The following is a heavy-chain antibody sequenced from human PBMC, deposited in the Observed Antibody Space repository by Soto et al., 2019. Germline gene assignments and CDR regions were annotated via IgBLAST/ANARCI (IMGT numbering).Heavy chain of an antibody. CDR1: GGTFSSYA. D-gene: IGHD1-26*01. CDR3: ASHGYSGSSYYFAY. V-gene: IGHV1-69*13. J-gene: IGHJ4*02. CDR2: IIPIFGTA. Sequence: ASVKVSCKASGGTFSSYAISWVRQAPGQGLEWMGGIIPIFGTANYAQKFQGRVTITADESTSTAYMELSSLRSEDTAVYYCASHGYSGSSYYFAYWGQGTLVTVSS.